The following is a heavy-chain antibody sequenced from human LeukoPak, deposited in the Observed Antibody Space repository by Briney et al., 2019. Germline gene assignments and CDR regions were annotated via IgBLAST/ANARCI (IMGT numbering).Heavy chain of an antibody. CDR1: GDSIGSGAYY. CDR3: ARARAYDVLTEVGFYYYGVDL. D-gene: IGHD3-9*01. V-gene: IGHV4-31*03. CDR2: IFKSGKT. J-gene: IGHJ6*02. Sequence: PSETLSLTCTVSGDSIGSGAYYWTWIRQHPERGLEWIGYIFKSGKTYYNPSLKSRVVISIDTSNNRFPLELSSVTAADRAVYFRARARAYDVLTEVGFYYYGVDLWGRGTTVTV.